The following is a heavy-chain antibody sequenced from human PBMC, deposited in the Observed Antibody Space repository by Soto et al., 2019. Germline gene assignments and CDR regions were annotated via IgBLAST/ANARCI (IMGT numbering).Heavy chain of an antibody. Sequence: PGGSLRLSCAASGFTFSNAWMNWVRQAPGKGLEWVGRIKSKTDGGTTDYAAPVKGRFTISRDDSKNTLYLQMNSLKTEDTAVYYCTTVAYYYDSSGYSYYYYYYGMDVWGQGTTVTVSS. D-gene: IGHD3-22*01. J-gene: IGHJ6*02. V-gene: IGHV3-15*07. CDR1: GFTFSNAW. CDR2: IKSKTDGGTT. CDR3: TTVAYYYDSSGYSYYYYYYGMDV.